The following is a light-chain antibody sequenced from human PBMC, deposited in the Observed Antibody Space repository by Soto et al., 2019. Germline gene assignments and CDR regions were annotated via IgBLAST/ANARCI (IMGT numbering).Light chain of an antibody. CDR2: AAS. V-gene: IGKV1-6*01. Sequence: IQLTQSPSSLSASVGDRVTISCRASRYIRGDLSWYQQRPGQPPKVLIYAASSLQSGVPSRFSGSGSGTDFTLSISSLQPEDFATYYCLQDYNYPWTFGQGTKVDIK. CDR3: LQDYNYPWT. J-gene: IGKJ1*01. CDR1: RYIRGD.